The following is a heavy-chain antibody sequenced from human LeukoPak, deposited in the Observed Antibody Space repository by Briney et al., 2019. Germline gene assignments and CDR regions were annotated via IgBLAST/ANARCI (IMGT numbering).Heavy chain of an antibody. J-gene: IGHJ4*02. CDR1: GGTFSSYA. CDR3: ARSTSYCGGDCYPLDY. D-gene: IGHD2-21*01. V-gene: IGHV1-69*05. Sequence: ASVKVSCKAAGGTFSSYAISWVRQAPGQGLEWKGVILPIFGTSNYAQKFQGRVTITTDESTSTAYMELSSLRSEDTAVYYCARSTSYCGGDCYPLDYCGQGTLVTVSS. CDR2: ILPIFGTS.